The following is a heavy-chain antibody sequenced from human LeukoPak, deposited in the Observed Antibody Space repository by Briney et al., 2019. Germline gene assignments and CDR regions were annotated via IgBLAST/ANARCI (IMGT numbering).Heavy chain of an antibody. Sequence: GASVKVSCKASGYTFTSCGISWVRQAPGQGLEWMGWISAYNGNTNYAQKLQGRVTMTTDTSTSTAYMELRSLRSDDTAVYYCARGRYCSGGSCYTYNWFDPWGQGTLVTVSS. CDR3: ARGRYCSGGSCYTYNWFDP. J-gene: IGHJ5*02. CDR2: ISAYNGNT. CDR1: GYTFTSCG. V-gene: IGHV1-18*01. D-gene: IGHD2-15*01.